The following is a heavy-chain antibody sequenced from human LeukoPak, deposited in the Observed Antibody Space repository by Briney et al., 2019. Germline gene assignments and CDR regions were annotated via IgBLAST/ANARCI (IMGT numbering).Heavy chain of an antibody. CDR1: GGSFTDSY. J-gene: IGHJ4*02. Sequence: PSETLSLTCAVYGGSFTDSYWSWIRQPPGEGLEWIGEINHDGSTNYNPSLKSRVTISVGTSKNQFSLNLSSVTAADTALYYCARGSNSVAYWGQGTLVTVSS. V-gene: IGHV4-34*01. CDR2: INHDGST. CDR3: ARGSNSVAY. D-gene: IGHD4-23*01.